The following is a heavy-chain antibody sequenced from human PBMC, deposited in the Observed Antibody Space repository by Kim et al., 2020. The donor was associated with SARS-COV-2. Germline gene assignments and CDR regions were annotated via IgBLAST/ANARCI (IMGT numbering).Heavy chain of an antibody. V-gene: IGHV3-23*01. J-gene: IGHJ6*02. D-gene: IGHD3-3*01. Sequence: DSGTGRFNTTRGNAKNTMYLQMNSLRAEDTSVYYCAKERAGIIHSGMDVWGQGTTVTVSS. CDR3: AKERAGIIHSGMDV.